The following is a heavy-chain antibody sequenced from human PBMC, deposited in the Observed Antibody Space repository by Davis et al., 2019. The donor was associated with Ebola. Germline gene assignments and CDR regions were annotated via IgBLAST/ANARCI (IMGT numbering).Heavy chain of an antibody. CDR2: IWYDGSNE. CDR1: GFTFSNYG. D-gene: IGHD3-10*01. V-gene: IGHV3-33*01. CDR3: ARDPLAWGSGSYYEDY. J-gene: IGHJ4*02. Sequence: GESLKISCAASGFTFSNYGMHWVRQAPGKGLEWVAFIWYDGSNEYYADSVKGRFTISRDNSKNTVYLQMHSLRADDMAVYYCARDPLAWGSGSYYEDYWGQGTLVTVSS.